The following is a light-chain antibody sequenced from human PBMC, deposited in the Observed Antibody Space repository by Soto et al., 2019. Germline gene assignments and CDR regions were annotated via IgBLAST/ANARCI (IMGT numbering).Light chain of an antibody. CDR1: QSVSSSY. Sequence: EIVLTQSPGTLSLSPGERATLSCRASQSVSSSYLDWYQQKPGHAPRLLIYGASSRATGIPDRFSGSGSGTDFTLTISRLEAEDFAVYYCQECGSSRTFGQGTKVEIK. CDR2: GAS. CDR3: QECGSSRT. V-gene: IGKV3-20*01. J-gene: IGKJ1*01.